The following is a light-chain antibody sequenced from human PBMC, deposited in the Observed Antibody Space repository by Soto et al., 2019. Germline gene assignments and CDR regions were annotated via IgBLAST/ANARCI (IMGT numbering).Light chain of an antibody. J-gene: IGKJ5*01. CDR3: QHYGSSPPIT. V-gene: IGKV3-20*01. CDR1: QSVSSSH. Sequence: EIVLTQSPGTLSLSPGERATLSCRASQSVSSSHLAWYQQNPGQAPRLLIYGATSRATGIPDRFSGGGSGTDFTLTISRLEPEDFAVYYCQHYGSSPPITFGQGTRLEIK. CDR2: GAT.